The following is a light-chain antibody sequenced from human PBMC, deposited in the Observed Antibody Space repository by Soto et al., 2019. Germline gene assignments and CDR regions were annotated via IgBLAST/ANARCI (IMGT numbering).Light chain of an antibody. V-gene: IGKV3-15*01. J-gene: IGKJ1*01. CDR2: GAS. Sequence: EIVMTQSPATLSVSPGERATLSCRASQSVSSNLAWYQQKPGQAPRLLIYGASTRATGIPARFSGSGSGTEFTLTISSLQSEDFAVYYCQQYNNWPLAFGQVTEVEIK. CDR1: QSVSSN. CDR3: QQYNNWPLA.